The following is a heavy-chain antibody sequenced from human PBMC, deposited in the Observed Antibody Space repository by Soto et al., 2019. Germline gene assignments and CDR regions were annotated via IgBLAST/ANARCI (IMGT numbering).Heavy chain of an antibody. Sequence: ASVKVSCKASGYTFTSYGISWVRQAPGQGLEWMGWISAYNGNTNYAQKLQGRVTMTTDTSTSTAYMELRSLRSDDTAVYYCARDVLRFLEWLPKGVYYFDYSGQGTLVTVSS. CDR3: ARDVLRFLEWLPKGVYYFDY. CDR2: ISAYNGNT. J-gene: IGHJ4*02. D-gene: IGHD3-3*01. V-gene: IGHV1-18*01. CDR1: GYTFTSYG.